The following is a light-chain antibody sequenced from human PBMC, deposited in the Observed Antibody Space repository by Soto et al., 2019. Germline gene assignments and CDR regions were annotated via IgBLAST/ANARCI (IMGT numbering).Light chain of an antibody. V-gene: IGKV1-5*03. CDR1: QSISSW. Sequence: DIQMTQSPSTLSASVGDRVTITCRASQSISSWLAWYQQKPGKAPKLLIYKASSLESGVPSRFSGSGSGTEFTLTISSLQPDDFETYYCQQYKKYGWKFGQGAKADI. J-gene: IGKJ1*01. CDR3: QQYKKYGWK. CDR2: KAS.